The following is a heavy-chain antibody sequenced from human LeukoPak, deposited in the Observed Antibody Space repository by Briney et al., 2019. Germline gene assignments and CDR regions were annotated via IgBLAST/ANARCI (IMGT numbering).Heavy chain of an antibody. CDR3: TRHQVPYSSSPQKVDNWFDP. CDR2: IRSKANSYAT. V-gene: IGHV3-73*01. J-gene: IGHJ5*02. Sequence: GGSLRLSCAASGFTFSGSAMHWVRQASGKGLEWVGRIRSKANSYATAYAASVRGRFTISRDDSKNTAYLQMNSLKTEDTAVYYCTRHQVPYSSSPQKVDNWFDPWGQGTLVTVSS. CDR1: GFTFSGSA. D-gene: IGHD6-13*01.